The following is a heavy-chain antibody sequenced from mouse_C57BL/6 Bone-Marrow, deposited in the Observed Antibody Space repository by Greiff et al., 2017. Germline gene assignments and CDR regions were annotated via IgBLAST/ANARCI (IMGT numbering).Heavy chain of an antibody. D-gene: IGHD2-4*01. CDR2: LLPGSGST. Sequence: QVQLQQSGAELMKPGASVKLSCKATGYTFTGYWIEWVKQRPGHGLEWIGELLPGSGSTNYNEKFKGKATFTADTSSNTAYIQLSSLTTSDSAIYYCASGCDYDGAWFAYWGQGTLVTVSA. V-gene: IGHV1-9*01. CDR3: ASGCDYDGAWFAY. J-gene: IGHJ3*01. CDR1: GYTFTGYW.